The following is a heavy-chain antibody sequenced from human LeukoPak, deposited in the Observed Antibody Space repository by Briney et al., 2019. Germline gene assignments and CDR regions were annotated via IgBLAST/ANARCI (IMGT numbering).Heavy chain of an antibody. CDR3: ARLLSGVHGMDV. V-gene: IGHV4-30-4*01. D-gene: IGHD5-12*01. Sequence: SETLSLTCTVSGGSISSGDYYWSWIRQPPGKGLEWIGYIYYSGSTYYNPSLKSRVTISVDTSKNQFSLKLSSVTAADTAVYYCARLLSGVHGMDVWGQGTTVTVSS. CDR1: GGSISSGDYY. CDR2: IYYSGST. J-gene: IGHJ6*02.